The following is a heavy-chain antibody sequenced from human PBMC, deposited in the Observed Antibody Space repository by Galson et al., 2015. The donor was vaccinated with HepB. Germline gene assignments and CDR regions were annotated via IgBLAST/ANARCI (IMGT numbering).Heavy chain of an antibody. D-gene: IGHD4-23*01. V-gene: IGHV1-69*02. Sequence: SVKVSCKASGGTFNSYTISWLRQAPGHGLEWLGRIISILGIANYAQKFQGRVTITADKSTSTAYMELSSLRSEDTAVYYCARGVESPVATVVTPFRYYYGMDVWGQGTTVTVSS. CDR3: ARGVESPVATVVTPFRYYYGMDV. J-gene: IGHJ6*02. CDR2: IISILGIA. CDR1: GGTFNSYT.